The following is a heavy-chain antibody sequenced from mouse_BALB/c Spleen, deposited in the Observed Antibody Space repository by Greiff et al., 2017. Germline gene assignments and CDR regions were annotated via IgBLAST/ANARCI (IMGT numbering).Heavy chain of an antibody. Sequence: EVKLVESGGGLAKPGGSLKLSCAASGFTFSSYTMSWVRQTPVKRLEWVATISSGGSYTYYPDSVKGRFTISRDNAKNTLYLQMSGLKSEDTAMYDCTNYYYGNDEAMDYWGQGTSVTVSS. CDR1: GFTFSSYT. CDR3: TNYYYGNDEAMDY. CDR2: ISSGGSYT. D-gene: IGHD2-14*01. V-gene: IGHV5-6-4*01. J-gene: IGHJ4*01.